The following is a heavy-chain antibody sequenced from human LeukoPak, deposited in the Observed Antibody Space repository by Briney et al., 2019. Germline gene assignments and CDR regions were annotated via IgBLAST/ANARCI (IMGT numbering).Heavy chain of an antibody. J-gene: IGHJ5*01. CDR2: IYDRGPA. Sequence: SQTLSLTCTVSGYAITSGGFSWNWIRQPPGKGLEWIGCIYDRGPAYYNPSLKSRFTISVDRPKNQFFLNVTSLTAADTAVYYCARSRQASGLFNSWGQGTLVTVSS. D-gene: IGHD3-10*01. CDR1: GYAITSGGFS. CDR3: ARSRQASGLFNS. V-gene: IGHV4-30-2*01.